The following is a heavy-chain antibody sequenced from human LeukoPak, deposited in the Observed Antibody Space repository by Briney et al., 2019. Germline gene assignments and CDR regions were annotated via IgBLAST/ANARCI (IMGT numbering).Heavy chain of an antibody. V-gene: IGHV4-38-2*01. D-gene: IGHD2-2*01. CDR2: IYHSGST. Sequence: PSATLSLTCAVSGYSISSGYYWCCRRQPRGRGLEWLGSIYHSGSTYYNTSLKSRVTISVDTYKDQFSLNLSSVTATDTAVYYCSRLGGGQLLGYYASDVWGKGTPVTVSS. J-gene: IGHJ6*04. CDR3: SRLGGGQLLGYYASDV. CDR1: GYSISSGYY.